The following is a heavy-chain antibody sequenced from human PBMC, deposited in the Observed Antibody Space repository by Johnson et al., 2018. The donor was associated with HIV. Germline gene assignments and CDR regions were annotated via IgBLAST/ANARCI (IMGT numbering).Heavy chain of an antibody. D-gene: IGHD3-16*01. CDR2: IYTDDSI. J-gene: IGHJ3*02. V-gene: IGHV3-66*01. CDR3: AREGGSSGPDAFDI. Sequence: VHLVESGGGLVQPGGSLRLSCTASGFTVSSNYMSWVRQAPGKGLEWVSVIYTDDSIYYADSVKGRFTISRDNSKNTLYLQMNSLRAEDTAVYYCAREGGSSGPDAFDIWGQGTMVTVSS. CDR1: GFTVSSNY.